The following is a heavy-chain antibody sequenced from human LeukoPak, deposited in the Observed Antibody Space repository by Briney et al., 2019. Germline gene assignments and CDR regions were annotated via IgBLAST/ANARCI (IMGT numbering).Heavy chain of an antibody. Sequence: SEALSLTCTVSGGSINGYFWTWIRQPPGKGLEWIGYISDSGSTNYNPSLKSRVTLSVDSSNAEFSLRLNSVTAADTAVYYCARVFRGAVTSNWFDPWGQGTPVTVSS. CDR1: GGSINGYF. J-gene: IGHJ5*02. CDR3: ARVFRGAVTSNWFDP. V-gene: IGHV4-59*01. CDR2: ISDSGST. D-gene: IGHD4-17*01.